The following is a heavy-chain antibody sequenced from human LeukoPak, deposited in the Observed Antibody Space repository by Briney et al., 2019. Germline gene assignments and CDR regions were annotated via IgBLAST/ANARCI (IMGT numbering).Heavy chain of an antibody. CDR3: ARDPTGNDAFDI. CDR1: GFIFTNYW. CDR2: IKEDGTDK. Sequence: PGGSLRLSCAASGFIFTNYWMSWVRQAPGKGLEWVANIKEDGTDKYYLDSVKGRSTISRDNPKNSLYLRMNSLRAEDTAVYYCARDPTGNDAFDIWGQGTMVTVSS. D-gene: IGHD1-1*01. V-gene: IGHV3-7*05. J-gene: IGHJ3*02.